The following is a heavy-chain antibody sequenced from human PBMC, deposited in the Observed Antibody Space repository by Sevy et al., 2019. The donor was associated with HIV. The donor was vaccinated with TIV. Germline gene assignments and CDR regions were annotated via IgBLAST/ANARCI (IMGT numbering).Heavy chain of an antibody. V-gene: IGHV3-7*01. CDR1: GFSLSNYW. J-gene: IGHJ4*02. CDR2: INQDGHEK. Sequence: GESLKISCVASGFSLSNYWMTWVRQAPGKGLEWVANINQDGHEKYYVDSVKGRFTISRDGATLFLQMNSLRAEDTAVYYCARSSYYYDNGYYHPFAIWGRGTLVTVSS. D-gene: IGHD3-22*01. CDR3: ARSSYYYDNGYYHPFAI.